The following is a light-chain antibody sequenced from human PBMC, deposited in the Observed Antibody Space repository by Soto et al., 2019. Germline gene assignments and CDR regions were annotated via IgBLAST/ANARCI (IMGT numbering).Light chain of an antibody. CDR3: HQYGDSPRT. J-gene: IGKJ2*01. CDR1: QSVSSTY. CDR2: VAS. Sequence: EIVLTQSPGSLSLSPGDRATLSCRASQSVSSTYVGWYQQKPGQAPRLLFYVASTRATGIPDRFSGSGSGTDFTLTINRVEPEDFAVYYCHQYGDSPRTFGQGTKLE. V-gene: IGKV3-20*01.